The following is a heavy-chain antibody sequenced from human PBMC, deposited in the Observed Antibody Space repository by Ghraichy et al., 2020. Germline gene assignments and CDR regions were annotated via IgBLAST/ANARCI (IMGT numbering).Heavy chain of an antibody. CDR3: AKLQGDSSPGGMDV. J-gene: IGHJ6*02. D-gene: IGHD3-22*01. V-gene: IGHV3-30*02. CDR2: IRYDGSNK. Sequence: GSLRLSCAASGFTFSSYGMHWVRQAPGKGLEWVAFIRYDGSNKYYADSVKGRFTISRDNSKNTLYLQMNSLRAEDTAVYYCAKLQGDSSPGGMDVWGQGTTVTVSS. CDR1: GFTFSSYG.